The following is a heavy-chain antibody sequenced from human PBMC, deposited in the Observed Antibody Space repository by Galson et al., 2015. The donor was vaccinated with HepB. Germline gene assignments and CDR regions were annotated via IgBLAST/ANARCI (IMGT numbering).Heavy chain of an antibody. CDR3: ARDGRITMDRGVIDY. D-gene: IGHD3-10*01. V-gene: IGHV3-33*01. J-gene: IGHJ4*02. Sequence: SLRLSCAASGFTFSTSDMHWVRQAPGKGLEWVAVIWYDGSEYYVDSVKGRFTISRDNSKNTLYLQMNRLRAEDTAVYYCARDGRITMDRGVIDYWGQGTLVTVS. CDR2: IWYDGSE. CDR1: GFTFSTSD.